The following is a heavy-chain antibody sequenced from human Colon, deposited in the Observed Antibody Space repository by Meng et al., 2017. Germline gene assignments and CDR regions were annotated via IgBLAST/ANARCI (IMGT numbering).Heavy chain of an antibody. J-gene: IGHJ4*02. CDR1: GTTFTSNT. CDR3: VRDPTGGSFHYFDS. Sequence: QVHLVQSGAEGKKPGASVKLSCKASGTTFTSNTIQWVRQAPGQRPEWMGWINAGSGNTKYSLKFQNRVTLTRDTSASTAYLEVKSLTSRDTAVYYCVRDPTGGSFHYFDSWGQGALVTVSS. V-gene: IGHV1-3*01. CDR2: INAGSGNT. D-gene: IGHD1-14*01.